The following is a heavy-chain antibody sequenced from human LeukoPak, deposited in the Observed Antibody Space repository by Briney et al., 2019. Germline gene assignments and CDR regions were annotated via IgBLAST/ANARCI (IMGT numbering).Heavy chain of an antibody. Sequence: GESLKISCKGSGYSFTSYWITWVRQMPGKGLEWMGGIGPSDSYTNYSPSFQDHVTISADKSISTAYLQWSSLKASDTAMFYCARLVAAGVFDYWGQGTLVTVSS. D-gene: IGHD2-15*01. CDR2: IGPSDSYT. V-gene: IGHV5-10-1*01. J-gene: IGHJ4*02. CDR1: GYSFTSYW. CDR3: ARLVAAGVFDY.